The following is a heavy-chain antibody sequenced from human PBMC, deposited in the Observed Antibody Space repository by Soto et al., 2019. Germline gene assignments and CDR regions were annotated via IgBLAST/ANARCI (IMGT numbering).Heavy chain of an antibody. CDR2: INSDGSTT. Sequence: GGSLRLSCAASGFTFSSHWMHWVRQAPGKGLVWVSRINSDGSTTHYADSVRGRFTISRDNAKNTLYLQMNSLRAEDTAVYYCARDISTDWFDPWGQGTLVTV. J-gene: IGHJ5*02. CDR1: GFTFSSHW. V-gene: IGHV3-74*01. CDR3: ARDISTDWFDP. D-gene: IGHD4-17*01.